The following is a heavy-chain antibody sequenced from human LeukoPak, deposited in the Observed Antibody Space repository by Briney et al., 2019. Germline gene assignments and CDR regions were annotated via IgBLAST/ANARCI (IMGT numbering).Heavy chain of an antibody. D-gene: IGHD6-19*01. CDR2: IWYDGSNK. Sequence: GGSLRLSCAASGFTFSSYGMHWVRQAPDKGLEWVAVIWYDGSNKYYADSVKGRSTISRDNSKNTLYLQMNSLRAEDTAVYYCARDPIAVAGPIDYWGQGTLVTVSS. CDR3: ARDPIAVAGPIDY. CDR1: GFTFSSYG. J-gene: IGHJ4*02. V-gene: IGHV3-33*01.